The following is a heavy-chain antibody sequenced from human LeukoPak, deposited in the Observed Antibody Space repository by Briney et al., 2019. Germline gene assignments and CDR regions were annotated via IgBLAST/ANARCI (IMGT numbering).Heavy chain of an antibody. J-gene: IGHJ4*02. CDR3: ARGNRDDYVWGSYRYDY. CDR1: GFTFSSYA. CDR2: ISGSGGST. V-gene: IGHV3-23*01. D-gene: IGHD3-16*02. Sequence: GGSLRLSCAASGFTFSSYAMSWVRQAPGKGLEWVSAISGSGGSTYYADSVKGRFTISRDNSKNTLYLQMNSLRAEDTAVYYCARGNRDDYVWGSYRYDYWGQGTLVTVSS.